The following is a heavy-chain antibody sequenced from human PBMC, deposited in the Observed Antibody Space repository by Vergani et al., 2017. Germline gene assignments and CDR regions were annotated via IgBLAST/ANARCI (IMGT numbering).Heavy chain of an antibody. V-gene: IGHV4-31*03. D-gene: IGHD2-2*01. CDR3: ARGGYCRRTSCSSYWYFDL. CDR2: TYYSGST. CDR1: GGSISSGGYY. Sequence: QVQLQESGPGLVKPSQTLSLTCTVSGGSISSGGYYWSWIRQHPGKGLEWIGYTYYSGSTSYTPSLKRRVTIPVDTSKNQFSLTLSSVTAADTAVYYCARGGYCRRTSCSSYWYFDLWGRGTLVTVSS. J-gene: IGHJ2*01.